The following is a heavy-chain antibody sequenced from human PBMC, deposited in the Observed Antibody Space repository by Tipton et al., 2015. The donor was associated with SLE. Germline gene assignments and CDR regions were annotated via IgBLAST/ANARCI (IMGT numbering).Heavy chain of an antibody. D-gene: IGHD2-2*01. V-gene: IGHV4-39*07. CDR1: GFTFSSYS. J-gene: IGHJ6*04. CDR3: ARYGTIVVVPAAPARFSVDV. Sequence: LRLSCAASGFTFSSYSMNWVRQPPGKGREWIGSSYYSGSTYYNPSLKSRVTISVDTSKNQFSLKVSSVTAADTAVYYCARYGTIVVVPAAPARFSVDVWGKGTTVTVSS. CDR2: SYYSGST.